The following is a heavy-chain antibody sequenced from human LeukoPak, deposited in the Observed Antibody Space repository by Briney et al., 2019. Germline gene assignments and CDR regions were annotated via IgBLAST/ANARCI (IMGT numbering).Heavy chain of an antibody. CDR1: GFTFSSYS. J-gene: IGHJ4*02. D-gene: IGHD4/OR15-4a*01. Sequence: GGSLRLSCAASGFTFSSYSVNWVRQAPGKGLEWVSSISSSTSYIYYADSVKGRFTISRDNAKNSLYLQMNSLRAEDTAVYYCARRAGAYSHPYDYWGQGTLVTVSS. V-gene: IGHV3-21*01. CDR2: ISSSTSYI. CDR3: ARRAGAYSHPYDY.